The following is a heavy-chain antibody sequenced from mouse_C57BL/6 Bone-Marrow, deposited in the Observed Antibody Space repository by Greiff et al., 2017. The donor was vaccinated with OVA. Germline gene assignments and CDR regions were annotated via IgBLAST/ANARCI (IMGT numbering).Heavy chain of an antibody. CDR3: ARDLWYFDV. V-gene: IGHV5-16*01. Sequence: EVKLMESEGGLVQPGSSMKLSCTASGFTFSDYYMAWVRQVPEKGLEWVANINYDGSSTYYLDSLKSRFIISRDNAKHILYLHMRSLKSENTATYYCARDLWYFDVWGTGTTVTVSS. J-gene: IGHJ1*03. CDR2: INYDGSST. CDR1: GFTFSDYY.